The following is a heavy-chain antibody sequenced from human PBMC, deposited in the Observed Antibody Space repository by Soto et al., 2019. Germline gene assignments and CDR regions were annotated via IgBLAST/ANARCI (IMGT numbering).Heavy chain of an antibody. CDR1: GGSISSSSYY. CDR3: ARGSYTIFGVGMDV. V-gene: IGHV4-39*01. Sequence: PSETLSLTCTVSGGSISSSSYYWGWIRQPPGKGLEWIGNIYSTENTYYHPSLLSRVTISVDTSMNQFSLRLSSVTAADTAVYYCARGSYTIFGVGMDVWGQGTTVTVSS. CDR2: IYSTENT. J-gene: IGHJ6*02. D-gene: IGHD3-3*01.